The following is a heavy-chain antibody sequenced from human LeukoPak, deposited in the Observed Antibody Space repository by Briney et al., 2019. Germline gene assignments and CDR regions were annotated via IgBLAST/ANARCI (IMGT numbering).Heavy chain of an antibody. CDR1: GPTFSTYA. V-gene: IGHV3-23*01. Sequence: LPGGSLRLSCVVSGPTFSTYAMSWVRQAPGKGLEWVSAIGGSGVNTYYAESVKGRFTTSRDNSKNTLFLQMNSLRAEDTAVYYCARDIGEVLDDAFDIWGQGTMVTVSS. D-gene: IGHD3-10*01. CDR2: IGGSGVNT. J-gene: IGHJ3*02. CDR3: ARDIGEVLDDAFDI.